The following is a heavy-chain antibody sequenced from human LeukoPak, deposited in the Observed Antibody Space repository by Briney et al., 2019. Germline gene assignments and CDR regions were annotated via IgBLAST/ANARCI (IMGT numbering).Heavy chain of an antibody. CDR1: GGSISSYY. D-gene: IGHD1-26*01. Sequence: KASETLSLTCTVSGGSISSYYWSWIRQPPGKGLEWIGYIYYSGSTNYNPSLKSRVTISVDTSKNQFSLKLSSVTAADTAVYYCARLGGGSYRDYWGQGTLVTVSS. CDR3: ARLGGGSYRDY. J-gene: IGHJ4*02. CDR2: IYYSGST. V-gene: IGHV4-59*08.